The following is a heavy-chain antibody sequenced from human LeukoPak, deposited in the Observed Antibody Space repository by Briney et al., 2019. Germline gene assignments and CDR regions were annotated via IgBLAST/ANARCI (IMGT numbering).Heavy chain of an antibody. CDR1: GGSISSYY. D-gene: IGHD3-16*01. CDR2: IYYSGST. J-gene: IGHJ4*02. Sequence: SETLSLTCTVSGGSISSYYWSWIRQPPGKGLEWIGYIYYSGSTNYNPPLKSRVTISLDTSKNQFSLKLSSVTAADTAVYYCARFDGRYDVFDYWGQGTLVTVSS. CDR3: ARFDGRYDVFDY. V-gene: IGHV4-59*01.